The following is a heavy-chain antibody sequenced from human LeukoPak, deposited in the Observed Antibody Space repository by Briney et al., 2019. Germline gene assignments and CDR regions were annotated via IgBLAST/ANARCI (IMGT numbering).Heavy chain of an antibody. CDR3: ATDGSDPPPC. J-gene: IGHJ4*02. CDR1: GYTLTELS. D-gene: IGHD1-26*01. Sequence: ASVKVSCKVSGYTLTELSMHWVRQAPGKGLEWMGGFDPEYGETIYAQKFQGRVAMTEDTSTDTAYMELSSLRSEDTAVYYCATDGSDPPPCWGQGTLVTVSS. CDR2: FDPEYGET. V-gene: IGHV1-24*01.